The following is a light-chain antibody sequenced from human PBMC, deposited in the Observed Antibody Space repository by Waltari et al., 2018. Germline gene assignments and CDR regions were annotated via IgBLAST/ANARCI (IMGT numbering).Light chain of an antibody. CDR2: GAS. CDR1: QSLTSNY. Sequence: ENVLRQSPGTLSLSPGESATLSCRASQSLTSNYLAWYQQKPGRAPRLLIYGASSRAPGIPDRFTGSGSGTDFALTINRLEPEDFAVYYCQQYGSAHWTFGQGTKVEVK. V-gene: IGKV3-20*01. CDR3: QQYGSAHWT. J-gene: IGKJ1*01.